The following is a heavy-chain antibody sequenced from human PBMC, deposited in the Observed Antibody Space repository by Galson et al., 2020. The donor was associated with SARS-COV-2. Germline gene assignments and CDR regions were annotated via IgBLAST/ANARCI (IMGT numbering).Heavy chain of an antibody. D-gene: IGHD3-22*01. V-gene: IGHV3-7*01. Sequence: TGGSLRLSCAASGFTFSRYSMSWVRQAPGKGLEWVANIKQDGSEKYYADSVKGRFTISRDNAKNSLYLQINSLRDEDTAVYYCAKGQSYYYDASGYYEYFQRWGQGTLVNGSS. CDR3: AKGQSYYYDASGYYEYFQR. J-gene: IGHJ1*01. CDR1: GFTFSRYS. CDR2: IKQDGSEK.